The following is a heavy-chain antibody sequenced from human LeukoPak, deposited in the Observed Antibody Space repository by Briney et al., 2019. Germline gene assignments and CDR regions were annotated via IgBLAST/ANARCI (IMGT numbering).Heavy chain of an antibody. CDR3: ARVPPLVRSSSSFPFDY. CDR1: GFTFSSYS. D-gene: IGHD6-6*01. J-gene: IGHJ4*02. Sequence: GGSLRLSCAASGFTFSSYSMNWVRQAPGKGLEWVSSISSSSSYIYYADSVKGRFTISRDNAKNSLYLQMNSLRAEDTAVYYCARVPPLVRSSSSFPFDYWGQGTLVTVSS. V-gene: IGHV3-21*01. CDR2: ISSSSSYI.